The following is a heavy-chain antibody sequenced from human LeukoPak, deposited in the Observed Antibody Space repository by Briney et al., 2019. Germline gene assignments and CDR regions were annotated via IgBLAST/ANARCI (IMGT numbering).Heavy chain of an antibody. Sequence: GGSLRLSCAASGFTFSSYAMSWVRQAPGKGLEWVSAISGSGGSTYYADSVKGRFTISRDNSKNTLYLQMNSLRAEDTAVYYCAKAQRITMVRGVLFDYWGQGTLVTVSS. CDR3: AKAQRITMVRGVLFDY. J-gene: IGHJ4*02. CDR2: ISGSGGST. CDR1: GFTFSSYA. V-gene: IGHV3-23*01. D-gene: IGHD3-10*01.